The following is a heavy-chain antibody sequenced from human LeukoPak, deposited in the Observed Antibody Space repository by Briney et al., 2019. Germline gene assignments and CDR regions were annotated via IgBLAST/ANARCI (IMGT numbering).Heavy chain of an antibody. Sequence: PGGSLRLSCAASGFTFDDYAMHWVRQAPGKGLEWVSGISWNSGSIGYADSVKGRFTISRDNAKNSLYLQMNSLRAEDTALYYCAKALPRRWFGELLSWDFDYYYYGVDVWGQGTTVTVSS. CDR2: ISWNSGSI. V-gene: IGHV3-9*01. CDR3: AKALPRRWFGELLSWDFDYYYYGVDV. D-gene: IGHD3-10*01. CDR1: GFTFDDYA. J-gene: IGHJ6*02.